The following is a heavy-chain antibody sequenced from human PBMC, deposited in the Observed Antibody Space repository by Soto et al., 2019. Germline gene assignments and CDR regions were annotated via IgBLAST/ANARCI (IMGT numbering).Heavy chain of an antibody. CDR2: IYHSGST. V-gene: IGHV4-38-2*02. D-gene: IGHD3-10*01. CDR3: ARYVWFGELEHFDYYYDYGMDV. CDR1: GYSISSGYY. J-gene: IGHJ6*02. Sequence: SETLSLTCTVSGYSISSGYYWGWIRQPPGKGLEWIGSIYHSGSTYYNPSLKSRVTISVDTSKNQFSLKRSSVTAADTAVYYCARYVWFGELEHFDYYYDYGMDVWGQGTTVTFSS.